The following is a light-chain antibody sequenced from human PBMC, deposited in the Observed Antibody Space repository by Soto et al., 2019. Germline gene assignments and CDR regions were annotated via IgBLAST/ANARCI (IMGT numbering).Light chain of an antibody. CDR3: QQYNNWPPGAT. Sequence: DIVMTQSPATLSVSPGERATLSCRASLTVSTNLAWYQQKPGQAPRLLIYYTSTRATGIPARFSGSGSGKEFTLTITSLQSEDSAVYCCQQYNNWPPGATFGPGTKVEIK. J-gene: IGKJ3*01. CDR2: YTS. V-gene: IGKV3-15*01. CDR1: LTVSTN.